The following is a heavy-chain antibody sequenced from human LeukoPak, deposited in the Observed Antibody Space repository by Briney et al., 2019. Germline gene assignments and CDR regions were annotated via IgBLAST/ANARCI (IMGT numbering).Heavy chain of an antibody. CDR1: GFTVSSNY. CDR3: ASKVRGANDAFDI. Sequence: GGSLRLSCAASGFTVSSNYMSWVRQAPGKGLEWVSVIYSGGSTYYADSVKGRFTISRDNSKNTLYLQMNSLRAEDTAVYYCASKVRGANDAFDIWGQGTMVTVSS. V-gene: IGHV3-53*01. J-gene: IGHJ3*02. CDR2: IYSGGST. D-gene: IGHD1-26*01.